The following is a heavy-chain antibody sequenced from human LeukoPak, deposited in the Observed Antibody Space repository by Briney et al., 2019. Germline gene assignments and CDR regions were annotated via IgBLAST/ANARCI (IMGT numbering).Heavy chain of an antibody. J-gene: IGHJ5*02. CDR2: INPNSGGT. V-gene: IGHV1-2*06. Sequence: GASVKVSCKASGYTFTGYYMHWVRQAPGQGLEWMGRINPNSGGTNYAQKFQGRVTMTRDTSISTAYMELSRLRSDDTAVYYCARGVAAAGTSFRRGWFDPWGQGTLVTVSS. CDR1: GYTFTGYY. D-gene: IGHD6-13*01. CDR3: ARGVAAAGTSFRRGWFDP.